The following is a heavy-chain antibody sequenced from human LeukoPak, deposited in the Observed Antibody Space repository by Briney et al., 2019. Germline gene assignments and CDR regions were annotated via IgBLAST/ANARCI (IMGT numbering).Heavy chain of an antibody. CDR2: INPNSCGT. CDR3: ARDLDPDCSGGSCYLYYYYGMDV. CDR1: GYTFTGYY. J-gene: IGHJ6*02. V-gene: IGHV1-2*02. D-gene: IGHD2-15*01. Sequence: ASVKVSCKASGYTFTGYYMHWVRQAPGQGLEWMGWINPNSCGTNYAQKFQGRVTMTRDTSLSTAYMELSRLRSDDTAVYYCARDLDPDCSGGSCYLYYYYGMDVWGQGTTVTVSS.